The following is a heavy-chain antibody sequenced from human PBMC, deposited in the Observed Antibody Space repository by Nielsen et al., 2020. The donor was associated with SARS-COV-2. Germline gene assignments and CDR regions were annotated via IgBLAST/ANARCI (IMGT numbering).Heavy chain of an antibody. J-gene: IGHJ3*02. CDR1: GFSLNTSGVG. CDR3: VYIEIGDAFDI. D-gene: IGHD1-1*01. CDR2: IYWDDDK. Sequence: SGPTLVKPTQTLTLTCTFSGFSLNTSGVGVGWIRQPPGKALDWLALIYWDDDKRYSPSLKSRLTITKDTSKNQVVLTMTNMDPVDTATYYCVYIEIGDAFDIWGQGTMVTVSS. V-gene: IGHV2-5*02.